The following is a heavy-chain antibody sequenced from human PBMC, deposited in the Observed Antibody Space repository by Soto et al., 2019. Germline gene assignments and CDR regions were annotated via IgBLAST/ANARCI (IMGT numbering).Heavy chain of an antibody. CDR3: AKGGTRWGLLHDY. V-gene: IGHV3-30*18. Sequence: GGSLRLSCAASGFTFSTYDMHWVRQVPGKGLEWVAFISDDGSNKYYADSVKGRFTISRDNSKNTLYVQMNSLRAEDTAVYYCAKGGTRWGLLHDYWGQGTPVTVSS. CDR2: ISDDGSNK. CDR1: GFTFSTYD. J-gene: IGHJ4*02. D-gene: IGHD2-21*01.